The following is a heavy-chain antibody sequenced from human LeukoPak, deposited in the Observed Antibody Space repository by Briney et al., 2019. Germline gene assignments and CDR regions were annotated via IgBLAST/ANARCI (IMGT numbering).Heavy chain of an antibody. Sequence: ASVKVSCKASGYTFTSYDINWVRQATGQGLEWMGWMNPNSGNTGYAQKFQGRVTITRNTSISTAYMELSSLRSEDTAVYYCARGDLQRKYYDFWSGRRYYYYMDVWGKGTTVTVSS. CDR2: MNPNSGNT. V-gene: IGHV1-8*03. CDR1: GYTFTSYD. J-gene: IGHJ6*03. CDR3: ARGDLQRKYYDFWSGRRYYYYMDV. D-gene: IGHD3-3*01.